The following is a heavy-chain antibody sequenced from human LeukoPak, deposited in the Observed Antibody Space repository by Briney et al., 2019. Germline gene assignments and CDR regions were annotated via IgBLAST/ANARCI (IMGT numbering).Heavy chain of an antibody. Sequence: GASVKVSCKASGGTCSSYGISWVRQAPGQGLEWMGGIIPNFGTANYAQKFQGRVTITADKSISTAYLQWTSLKASDTAMHYCARRDCSSTSCYAEYFQHCGQRTLVTVPS. V-gene: IGHV1-69*06. J-gene: IGHJ1*01. D-gene: IGHD2-2*01. CDR1: GGTCSSYG. CDR2: IIPNFGTA. CDR3: ARRDCSSTSCYAEYFQH.